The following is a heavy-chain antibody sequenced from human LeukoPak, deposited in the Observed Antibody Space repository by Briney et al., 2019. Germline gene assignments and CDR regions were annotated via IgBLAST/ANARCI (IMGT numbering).Heavy chain of an antibody. V-gene: IGHV3-9*01. D-gene: IGHD4-11*01. Sequence: QPGRSLRLSCAASGFTFDDYGMHWVRQPPGKGLEWVSGISWSSGSRGYADSVKGRFTISRDNAKNSLYLQMNSLRAEDTAFYYCAKATVTTVSGGYIDYWGQGTLVTVSS. J-gene: IGHJ4*02. CDR2: ISWSSGSR. CDR1: GFTFDDYG. CDR3: AKATVTTVSGGYIDY.